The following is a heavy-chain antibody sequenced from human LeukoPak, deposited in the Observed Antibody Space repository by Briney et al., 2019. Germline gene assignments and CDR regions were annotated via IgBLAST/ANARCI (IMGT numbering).Heavy chain of an antibody. CDR3: ARDHLSSGSSPDYYYYYYMDV. D-gene: IGHD6-19*01. CDR2: ITGGGDTT. V-gene: IGHV3-23*01. CDR1: GFTFSSYA. J-gene: IGHJ6*03. Sequence: GGSLRLSCAASGFTFSSYAMTWVRQAPGKGLEWVSAITGGGDTTYYADSVKGRFTISRDNSKNTLYLQMNSLRAEDTAVYYCARDHLSSGSSPDYYYYYYMDVWGKGTTVTISS.